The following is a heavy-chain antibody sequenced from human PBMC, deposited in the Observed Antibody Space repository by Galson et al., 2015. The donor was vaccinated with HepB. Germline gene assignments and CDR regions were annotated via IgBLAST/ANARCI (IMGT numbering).Heavy chain of an antibody. V-gene: IGHV3-21*01. CDR2: INTGGTHT. J-gene: IGHJ2*01. Sequence: SLRLSCAASGFRFSSYSMNWVRQAAGKGLEWVSSINTGGTHTYYADSGKGRFTISRDNAENSLFLQMNSLRVDDTAVYYCARVAPEGAVAGRGNTYFDLWGRGTLVT. D-gene: IGHD6-19*01. CDR3: ARVAPEGAVAGRGNTYFDL. CDR1: GFRFSSYS.